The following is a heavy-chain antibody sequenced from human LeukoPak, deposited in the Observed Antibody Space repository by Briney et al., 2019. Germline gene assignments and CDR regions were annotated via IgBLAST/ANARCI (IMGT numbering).Heavy chain of an antibody. D-gene: IGHD6-19*01. CDR1: AYSISSGYL. V-gene: IGHV4-38-2*02. Sequence: SETLSLTCTVSAYSISSGYLWGWIRQPPGKGLEWIGNIYHSGSTYYNSSLKSRVTISVDTPKNQFSLKLRSVTAADTAVYYCAREEIAVAGPIEYWGQGILVTVSS. J-gene: IGHJ4*02. CDR3: AREEIAVAGPIEY. CDR2: IYHSGST.